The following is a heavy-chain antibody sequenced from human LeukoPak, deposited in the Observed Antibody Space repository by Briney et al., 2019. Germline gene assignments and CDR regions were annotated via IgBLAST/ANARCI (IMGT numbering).Heavy chain of an antibody. CDR1: GGSFSGYY. CDR3: ARGRRYSYGFGGSTFDY. CDR2: INHSGST. Sequence: SETLSLTCAVSGGSFSGYYWTWIRQPPGKGLEWIGEINHSGSTTYNATLKSRVTISVDTSKNQFSLKLSSVTAADTAVYYCARGRRYSYGFGGSTFDYWGQGTLVTVSS. V-gene: IGHV4-34*01. D-gene: IGHD5-18*01. J-gene: IGHJ4*02.